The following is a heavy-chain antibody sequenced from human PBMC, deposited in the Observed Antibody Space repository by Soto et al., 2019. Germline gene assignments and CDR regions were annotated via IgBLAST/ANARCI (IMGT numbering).Heavy chain of an antibody. CDR2: TRNKANSYYT. Sequence: PGGSLRLSCAASGFSFSDHYMDWVRQAPGKGLEWVGRTRNKANSYYTEYAASVKGRFTISRDESKNSLYLQLGSLKTEDTAVYFCARGLYCVGGSCSLMLDFWARGTLVTVSS. D-gene: IGHD2-15*01. V-gene: IGHV3-72*01. CDR3: ARGLYCVGGSCSLMLDF. J-gene: IGHJ4*02. CDR1: GFSFSDHY.